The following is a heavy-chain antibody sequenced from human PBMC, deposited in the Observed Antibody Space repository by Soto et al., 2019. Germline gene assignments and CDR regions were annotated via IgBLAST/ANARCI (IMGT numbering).Heavy chain of an antibody. Sequence: ASVKVSCKASGFTFTSSAVQWVRQAPGQVLEWLGWVSAYNGERRYAQRVQARVIMTTDTSTTTAYMELRSLRSYDTAVYYCSRGTSIPASGDYWGQGTLVTVSS. D-gene: IGHD6-6*01. V-gene: IGHV1-18*01. CDR3: SRGTSIPASGDY. J-gene: IGHJ4*01. CDR2: VSAYNGER. CDR1: GFTFTSSA.